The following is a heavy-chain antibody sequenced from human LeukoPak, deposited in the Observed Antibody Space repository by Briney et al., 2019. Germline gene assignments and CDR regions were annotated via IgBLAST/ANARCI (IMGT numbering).Heavy chain of an antibody. CDR3: ARDGVVVVAATGVGFDY. Sequence: ASVKVSCKASGYTFTSYDINWVRQATGQGLEWMGWMNPNSGNTGYAQKFQGRVTMTRNTSISTAYMELSSLRSEDTAVHYCARDGVVVVAATGVGFDYWGQGTLVTVSS. CDR2: MNPNSGNT. CDR1: GYTFTSYD. J-gene: IGHJ4*02. D-gene: IGHD2-15*01. V-gene: IGHV1-8*01.